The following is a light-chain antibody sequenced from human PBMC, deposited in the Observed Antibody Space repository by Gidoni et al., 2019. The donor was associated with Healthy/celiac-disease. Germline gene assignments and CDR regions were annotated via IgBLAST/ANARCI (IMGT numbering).Light chain of an antibody. V-gene: IGKV3-20*01. Sequence: EIVFTQSPGTLSLSPGERATLSCRASQSVSSSYLAWSQQKPGQAHRLLIYGASSRATGIQDRFSGSGSGKDFTLTISRLEPEDFAVYYCQQYGSSPLFXGXTKVEIK. CDR3: QQYGSSPL. CDR1: QSVSSSY. CDR2: GAS. J-gene: IGKJ4*01.